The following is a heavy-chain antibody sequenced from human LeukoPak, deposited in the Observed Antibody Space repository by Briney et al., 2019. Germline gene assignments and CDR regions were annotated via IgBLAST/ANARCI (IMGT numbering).Heavy chain of an antibody. CDR2: ISGSTSNT. CDR1: GFTFSSYA. Sequence: GGSLRLSCAASGFTFSSYAMNWVRQAPGKGLEWVSAISGSTSNTYYADSVKGRFTISRDNSKNTLYLQMNSLRAEDTALYYCMKLPTMIIVIDTDFEYWGQGAQVTVSS. D-gene: IGHD2-21*01. J-gene: IGHJ4*02. V-gene: IGHV3-23*01. CDR3: MKLPTMIIVIDTDFEY.